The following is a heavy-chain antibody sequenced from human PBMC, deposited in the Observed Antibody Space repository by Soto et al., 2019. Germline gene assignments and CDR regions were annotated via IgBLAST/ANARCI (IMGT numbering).Heavy chain of an antibody. D-gene: IGHD6-19*01. CDR3: ARRGSGWFMDV. CDR2: IYSGDSDT. Sequence: PGESLKISCKGSGDTFSSYWIGWVRQMPGRGLEWMGIIYSGDSDTRYSPSFQGRVTISADKSISTAYLQWSSLKASDTAMYYCARRGSGWFMDVWGQGTTVTVFS. J-gene: IGHJ6*02. CDR1: GDTFSSYW. V-gene: IGHV5-51*01.